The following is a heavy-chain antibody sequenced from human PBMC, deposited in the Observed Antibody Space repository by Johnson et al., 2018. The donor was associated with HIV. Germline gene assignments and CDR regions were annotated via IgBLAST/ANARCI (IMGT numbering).Heavy chain of an antibody. CDR3: AREGGGYYGKGAFDI. J-gene: IGHJ3*02. Sequence: MLLVESGGGLVQPGGSLRLSCAASGFIISSYWMTWVRQAPGKGLEWVANIKKDGSEKYYADSVKGRFTISRDNSKNTLYLQINSLRAEDTAVYYCAREGGGYYGKGAFDIWGQGTMVTVSS. V-gene: IGHV3-7*01. CDR2: IKKDGSEK. CDR1: GFIISSYW. D-gene: IGHD3-10*01.